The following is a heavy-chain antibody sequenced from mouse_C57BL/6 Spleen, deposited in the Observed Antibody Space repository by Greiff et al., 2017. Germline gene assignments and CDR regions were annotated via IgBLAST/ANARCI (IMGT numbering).Heavy chain of an antibody. D-gene: IGHD2-3*01. CDR3: ARLMDGFYYFDC. CDR2: INPNNGGT. CDR1: GYTFTDYY. Sequence: VQLQQSGPELVKPGASVKLSCKASGYTFTDYYMNWVKQSHGKSLEWIGDINPNNGGTSYNQKFKGKATLTVDKSSSPASMELRSLTSEDSAVXYCARLMDGFYYFDCWGQGTTLTVSS. V-gene: IGHV1-26*01. J-gene: IGHJ2*01.